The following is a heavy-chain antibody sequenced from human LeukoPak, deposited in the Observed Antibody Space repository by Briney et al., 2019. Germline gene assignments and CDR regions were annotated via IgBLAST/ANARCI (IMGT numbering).Heavy chain of an antibody. CDR2: IYHSGST. CDR3: VRPVSVAGAFDY. J-gene: IGHJ4*02. D-gene: IGHD6-19*01. CDR1: GYSISSGYY. V-gene: IGHV4-38-2*01. Sequence: SETLSLTCAVSGYSISSGYYWGWIRQPPGKGLEWIGSIYHSGSTYYNPSLKSRVTISVDTSKNQLSLKLSSVTAADTAVYYCVRPVSVAGAFDYWGPGTLVTVSS.